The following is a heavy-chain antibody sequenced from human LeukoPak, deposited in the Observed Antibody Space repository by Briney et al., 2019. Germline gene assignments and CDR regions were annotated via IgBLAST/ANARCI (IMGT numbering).Heavy chain of an antibody. J-gene: IGHJ4*02. Sequence: GASVKVSCKASGYRFTDYYVHWVRQAPGQGLEWMGWINPNNGGTNYAQKFYGRVTMTRVTSITTAYMELNRLTSDDTAAYYCARELGLCSSTSCPLYHYWGQGTLVTVSS. CDR1: GYRFTDYY. CDR3: ARELGLCSSTSCPLYHY. D-gene: IGHD2-2*01. V-gene: IGHV1-2*02. CDR2: INPNNGGT.